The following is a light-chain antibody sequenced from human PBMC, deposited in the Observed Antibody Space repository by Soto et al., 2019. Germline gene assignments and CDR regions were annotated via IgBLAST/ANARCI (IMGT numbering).Light chain of an antibody. J-gene: IGLJ2*01. V-gene: IGLV4-69*02. Sequence: QLVLTQSPSASASLGASVKLTCTLSSGHTNYAIAWHQKQSQKGPRYLMKINSDGSHSKGDGIPDRFSGSSSGAERYLTISRLQSEDEGDYFCQTWGTGVVVFGGGTKVTVL. CDR1: SGHTNYA. CDR3: QTWGTGVVV. CDR2: INSDGSH.